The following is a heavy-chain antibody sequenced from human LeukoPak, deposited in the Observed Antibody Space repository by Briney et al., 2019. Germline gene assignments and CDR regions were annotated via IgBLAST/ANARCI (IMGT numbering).Heavy chain of an antibody. CDR1: GFTFSSYA. V-gene: IGHV3-23*01. Sequence: EPGGSLRLSCAASGFTFSSYAMSWVRQAPGKGLEWVSAISGSGGSTYYADSVKGRFTISRDNSKNTLYLQMNSLRAEDTAVYYCAKGTFGSGYYYKGAPFDYWGQGTLVTVSS. CDR2: ISGSGGST. D-gene: IGHD3-22*01. J-gene: IGHJ4*02. CDR3: AKGTFGSGYYYKGAPFDY.